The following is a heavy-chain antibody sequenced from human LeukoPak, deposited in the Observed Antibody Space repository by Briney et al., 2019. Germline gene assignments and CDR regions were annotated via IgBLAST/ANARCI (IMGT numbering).Heavy chain of an antibody. CDR2: IYSGAST. CDR3: ARNFLLRYLDY. CDR1: GFTVCNNY. J-gene: IGHJ4*02. V-gene: IGHV3-66*01. D-gene: IGHD3-9*01. Sequence: GGSLRLSCAASGFTVCNNYMSWVRQAPGKGLEWVSVIYSGASTYYADSVKGRFTISRDNSKNTLYLQMNSLRAEDTAIYYCARNFLLRYLDYWGQGTLVTVSS.